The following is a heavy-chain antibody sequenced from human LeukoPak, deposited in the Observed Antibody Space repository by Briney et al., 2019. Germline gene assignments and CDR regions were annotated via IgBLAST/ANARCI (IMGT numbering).Heavy chain of an antibody. Sequence: GGSLRLSCAASGFTFSTYGMHWVRQAPGKGLEWVALITYDGYYKYYSDSVKGRFTISSDTSKNTLSLQMNSLRAEDMAVYYCARDLSPVVRASPMGYWGQGTLVTVSS. J-gene: IGHJ4*02. V-gene: IGHV3-30*03. CDR3: ARDLSPVVRASPMGY. CDR2: ITYDGYYK. CDR1: GFTFSTYG. D-gene: IGHD3-10*01.